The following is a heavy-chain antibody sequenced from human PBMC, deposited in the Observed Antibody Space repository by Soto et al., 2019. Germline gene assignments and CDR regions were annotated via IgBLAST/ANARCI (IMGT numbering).Heavy chain of an antibody. D-gene: IGHD3-10*01. V-gene: IGHV4-59*01. Sequence: PSETLSLTCTVSGGSISSYYCSWIRQPPGKGLEWIGYIYYSGSTNYNPSLKSRVTISVDTSKNQFSLKLSSVTAADTAVYYCARKPYYYGSGSYSWFDPWGQGTLVTVSS. CDR3: ARKPYYYGSGSYSWFDP. CDR1: GGSISSYY. J-gene: IGHJ5*02. CDR2: IYYSGST.